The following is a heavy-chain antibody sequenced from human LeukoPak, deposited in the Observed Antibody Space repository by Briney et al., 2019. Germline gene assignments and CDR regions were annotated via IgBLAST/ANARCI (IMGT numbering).Heavy chain of an antibody. CDR2: IYYSGST. CDR1: GGSISSGGYY. Sequence: PSETLSLTCTVSGGSISSGGYYWSWIRQHPGKGLEWIGYIYYSGSTYYNPSLKSRVTISVDTSKNQFSLKLSSVTAADTAVYYCARGRDFWSGYHLDYWGQGTLVTVSS. CDR3: ARGRDFWSGYHLDY. V-gene: IGHV4-31*03. J-gene: IGHJ4*02. D-gene: IGHD3-3*01.